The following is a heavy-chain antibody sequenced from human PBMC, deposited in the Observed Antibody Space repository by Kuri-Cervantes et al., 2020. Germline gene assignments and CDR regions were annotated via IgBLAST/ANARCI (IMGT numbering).Heavy chain of an antibody. V-gene: IGHV3-53*01. Sequence: GESLKISCAASGFTFDEYAMHWVRQAPGKGLEWVSVIYSGGSTYYADSVKGRFTISRDNSKNTLYLQMNSLRAEDTAVYYCAREYDSRALYFDYWGQGTLVTVSS. CDR1: GFTFDEYA. CDR3: AREYDSRALYFDY. J-gene: IGHJ4*02. CDR2: IYSGGST. D-gene: IGHD3-22*01.